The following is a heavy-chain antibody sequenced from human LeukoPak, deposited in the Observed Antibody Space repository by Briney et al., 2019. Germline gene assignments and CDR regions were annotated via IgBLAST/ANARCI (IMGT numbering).Heavy chain of an antibody. D-gene: IGHD4-23*01. Sequence: ASVKVSCKASGGTFSSYAISWVRQAPGQGLEWMGWINPNSGGTNYAQKFQGRVTMTRDTSISTAYMELSRLRSDDTAVYYCARDWPYGGKQSDYWGQGTLVTVSS. CDR1: GGTFSSYA. J-gene: IGHJ4*02. CDR2: INPNSGGT. CDR3: ARDWPYGGKQSDY. V-gene: IGHV1-2*02.